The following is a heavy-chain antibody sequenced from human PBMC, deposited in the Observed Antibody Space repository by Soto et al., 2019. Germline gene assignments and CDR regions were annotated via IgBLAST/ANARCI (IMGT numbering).Heavy chain of an antibody. CDR3: ARVSRDYHLYYFDY. Sequence: GGSLRLPFIVSGSAYSDHFMVWVRQAPGKGLEWVSDISTTRNYTKYADSVKGRFSMSRDNARNSVYLQMQRLRADDTAVYYCARVSRDYHLYYFDYWGQGALGTVSS. D-gene: IGHD2-21*01. V-gene: IGHV3-11*06. CDR2: ISTTRNYT. J-gene: IGHJ4*02. CDR1: GSAYSDHF.